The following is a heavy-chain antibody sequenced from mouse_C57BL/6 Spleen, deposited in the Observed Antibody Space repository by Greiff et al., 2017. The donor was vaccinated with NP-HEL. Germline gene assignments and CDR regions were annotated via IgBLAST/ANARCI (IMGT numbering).Heavy chain of an antibody. D-gene: IGHD3-2*02. CDR2: INPSTGGT. J-gene: IGHJ3*01. Sequence: VQLQQSGPELVKPGASVKISCKASGYSFTGYYMNWVKQSPEKSLEWIGEINPSTGGTTYNQKFKAKATLTVDKSSSTAYMQLKSLTSEDSAVYYCARDGSGYWFAYWGQGTLVTVSA. CDR3: ARDGSGYWFAY. CDR1: GYSFTGYY. V-gene: IGHV1-42*01.